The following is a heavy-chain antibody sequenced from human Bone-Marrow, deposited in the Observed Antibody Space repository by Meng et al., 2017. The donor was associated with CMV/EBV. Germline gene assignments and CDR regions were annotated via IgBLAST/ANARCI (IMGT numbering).Heavy chain of an antibody. Sequence: GGSLRLSCAASRFTFSSYSMNWVRQAPGKGLEWVSSISSSSSYIYYVDSVKGRFTISRDNAKNSLFLQMNSLRAEDTAVYYCAREDCSSTSCRLQHWGQGTLVTVSS. V-gene: IGHV3-21*01. J-gene: IGHJ1*01. CDR3: AREDCSSTSCRLQH. CDR2: ISSSSSYI. CDR1: RFTFSSYS. D-gene: IGHD2-2*01.